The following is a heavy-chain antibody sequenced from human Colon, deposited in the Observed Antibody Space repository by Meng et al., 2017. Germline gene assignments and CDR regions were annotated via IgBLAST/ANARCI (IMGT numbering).Heavy chain of an antibody. CDR3: AKKYSSGWQVHDY. CDR1: GFTFSNYA. Sequence: GESLKISCAASGFTFSNYAMHWVRQAPGKGLEWVAVISYNGSNKYYADSVKGRFSISRDNSKNTLYLQMNSLRAEDTAVYYCAKKYSSGWQVHDYWGHGRLVT. CDR2: ISYNGSNK. V-gene: IGHV3-30*04. D-gene: IGHD6-19*01. J-gene: IGHJ4*01.